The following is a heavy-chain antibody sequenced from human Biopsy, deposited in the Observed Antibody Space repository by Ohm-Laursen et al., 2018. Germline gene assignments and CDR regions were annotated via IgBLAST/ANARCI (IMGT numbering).Heavy chain of an antibody. CDR1: GYTFTDYY. CDR3: ARGGLNYWYFDL. V-gene: IGHV1-2*02. D-gene: IGHD1-26*01. CDR2: INSNSGDT. Sequence: ASVKVSCKPSGYTFTDYYIYWVRQAPGQGLEWMGWINSNSGDTNSAQKFQGRVTMTRDTSMSTAYMELNRLRSDDTAVYYCARGGLNYWYFDLWGRGTLVTVSS. J-gene: IGHJ2*01.